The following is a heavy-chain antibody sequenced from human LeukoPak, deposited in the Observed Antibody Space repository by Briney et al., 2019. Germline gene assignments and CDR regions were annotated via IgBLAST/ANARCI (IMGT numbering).Heavy chain of an antibody. Sequence: SETLSLTCTVSGGSISSSSYYWSWIRQPAGKGLEWIGRIYTSGSTNYNPSLKSRVTISVDTSKNQFSLKLSSVTAADTAVYYCAVESGYCSGGSCYSFLRYWGQGTLVTVSS. CDR3: AVESGYCSGGSCYSFLRY. D-gene: IGHD2-15*01. CDR1: GGSISSSSYY. J-gene: IGHJ4*02. CDR2: IYTSGST. V-gene: IGHV4-61*02.